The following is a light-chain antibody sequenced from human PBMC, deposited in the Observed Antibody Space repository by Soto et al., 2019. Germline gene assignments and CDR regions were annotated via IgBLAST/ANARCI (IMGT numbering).Light chain of an antibody. CDR1: SSDVGGLNY. J-gene: IGLJ2*01. V-gene: IGLV2-14*01. Sequence: QSALTQPASVSGSPGQSITISCTGTSSDVGGLNYVSWYQRNPGKAPKLMIYDVSNRPSGVSNRFSGSKSGNTASLTISGLQADDEADYYCSSYTRSSTLVVFGGGTKLTVL. CDR3: SSYTRSSTLVV. CDR2: DVS.